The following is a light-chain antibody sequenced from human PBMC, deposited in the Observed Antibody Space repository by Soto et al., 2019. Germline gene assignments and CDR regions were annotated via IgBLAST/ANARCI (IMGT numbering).Light chain of an antibody. V-gene: IGKV1-12*01. CDR2: AAS. CDR1: QGINNM. J-gene: IGKJ4*01. CDR3: QQANRFPLT. Sequence: DIQMTQSPSSMSASVGDRVTITCRASQGINNMLAWYQQKPGKAPRLLISAASTLQSGVPSGFSGSASGRDFTLTISSLQPEDSATYYCQQANRFPLTFGGGTRVEIK.